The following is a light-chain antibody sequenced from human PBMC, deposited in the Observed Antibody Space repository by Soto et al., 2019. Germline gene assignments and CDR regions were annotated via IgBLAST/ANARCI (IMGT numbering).Light chain of an antibody. CDR1: QSVGKN. CDR2: AVS. CDR3: QQYNKWPTWT. Sequence: EIVMTQSPVTLSVSPGEGATLLCRASQSVGKNLAWYQPKPGLAPRLXXYAVSTRATGVPARFSGNGSETELTLTISGLQSDDFALYYCQQYNKWPTWTFGQGTQVDIK. J-gene: IGKJ1*01. V-gene: IGKV3-15*01.